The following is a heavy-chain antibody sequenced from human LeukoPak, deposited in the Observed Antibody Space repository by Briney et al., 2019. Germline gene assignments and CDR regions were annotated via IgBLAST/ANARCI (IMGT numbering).Heavy chain of an antibody. CDR3: VKGTNWHDGAG. J-gene: IGHJ4*02. Sequence: TGGSLRLSCSASGFTFSSYAMHWVRQAPGKGLEDVSAISSNGGRTYYADSVKGRFTISRDNSKNTLYLQMSSLRAEDTAAYYCVKGTNWHDGAGWGQGTLVTVSS. V-gene: IGHV3-64D*06. D-gene: IGHD1-1*01. CDR2: ISSNGGRT. CDR1: GFTFSSYA.